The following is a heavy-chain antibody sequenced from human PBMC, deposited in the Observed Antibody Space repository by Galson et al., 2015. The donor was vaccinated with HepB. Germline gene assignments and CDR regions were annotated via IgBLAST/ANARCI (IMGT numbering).Heavy chain of an antibody. J-gene: IGHJ6*02. CDR3: AKGTLRYFDWLLDYYYYGMDV. Sequence: SLRLSCAASGFSFSSYGMHWVRQAPGEGLEWVAVISYDGSNKYYADSVKGRFTISRDNSKNTLYLQMNSLRAEDTAVYYCAKGTLRYFDWLLDYYYYGMDVWGQGTTVTVSS. CDR1: GFSFSSYG. V-gene: IGHV3-30*18. CDR2: ISYDGSNK. D-gene: IGHD3-9*01.